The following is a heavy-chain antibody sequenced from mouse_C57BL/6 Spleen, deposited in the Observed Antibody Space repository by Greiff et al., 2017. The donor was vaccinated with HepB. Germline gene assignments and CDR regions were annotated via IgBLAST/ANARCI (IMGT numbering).Heavy chain of an antibody. J-gene: IGHJ4*01. CDR3: ARGTGTYGGYAMDY. D-gene: IGHD4-1*01. CDR1: GFSLTSYG. CDR2: IWSGGST. Sequence: VQLVESGPGLVQPSQSLSITCTVSGFSLTSYGVHWVRQSPGKGLEWLGVIWSGGSTDYNAAFISRLSISKDNSKSQVFFKMNSLQADDTAIYYWARGTGTYGGYAMDYWGQGTSVTVSS. V-gene: IGHV2-2*01.